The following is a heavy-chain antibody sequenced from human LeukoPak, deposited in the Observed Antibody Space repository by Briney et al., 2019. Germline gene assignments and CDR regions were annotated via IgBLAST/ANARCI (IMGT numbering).Heavy chain of an antibody. CDR2: LSGNGGIT. Sequence: PGGSLGLSCAASGFTFSRYAMNWVRQAPGKGLEWVSSLSGNGGITYYADSVKGRFTISRDNSKKTLYLQMDSLRDEDTAVYYCAKDLGSSGWYINYWGQGTLVTVSS. CDR1: GFTFSRYA. CDR3: AKDLGSSGWYINY. J-gene: IGHJ4*02. V-gene: IGHV3-23*01. D-gene: IGHD6-19*01.